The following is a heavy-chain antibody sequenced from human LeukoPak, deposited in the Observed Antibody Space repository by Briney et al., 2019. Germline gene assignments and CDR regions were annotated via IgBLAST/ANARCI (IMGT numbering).Heavy chain of an antibody. CDR3: AKESSGGWYFDY. CDR1: GFTFSSNV. J-gene: IGHJ4*02. Sequence: GGSLRLSCVASGFTFSSNVTIWVRQAPGKGLEWVSSIPASGGSTYYADSVKGRFTISRGNSKNSLYLQMNSLRAEDTAVYYCAKESSGGWYFDYWGQGTLVTVSS. D-gene: IGHD6-19*01. V-gene: IGHV3-23*01. CDR2: IPASGGST.